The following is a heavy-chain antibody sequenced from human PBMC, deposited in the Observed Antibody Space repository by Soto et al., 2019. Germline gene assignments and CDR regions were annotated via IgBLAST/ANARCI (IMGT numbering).Heavy chain of an antibody. CDR3: ARDGSEMVGADFWFDP. CDR2: IIPILGIA. Sequence: GASVKVSCKASGGTFSSYTISWVRQAPGQGLEWMGRIIPILGIANYAQKFQGRVTITADKSTSTAYMELSSLRSEDTAVYYCARDGSEMVGADFWFDPWGQGTLVTVSS. CDR1: GGTFSSYT. J-gene: IGHJ5*02. D-gene: IGHD1-26*01. V-gene: IGHV1-69*04.